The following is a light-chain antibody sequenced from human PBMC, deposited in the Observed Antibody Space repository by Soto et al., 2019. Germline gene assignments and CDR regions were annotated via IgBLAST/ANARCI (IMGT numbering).Light chain of an antibody. CDR2: GAN. J-gene: IGKJ2*01. V-gene: IGKV1-39*01. CDR3: QQTYSPPFP. Sequence: DIQMTQSPSSLSVSVGDRVAITCRASQTITFYLNWYQLEPGKPPKLLIYGANTLQSGVPSRFSAGGSGTDLTLTINLLQPEDFANDYCQQTYSPPFPFGQGTKLQIK. CDR1: QTITFY.